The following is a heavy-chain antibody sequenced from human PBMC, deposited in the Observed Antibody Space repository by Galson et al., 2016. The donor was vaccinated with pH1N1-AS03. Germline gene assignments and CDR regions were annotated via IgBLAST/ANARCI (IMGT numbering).Heavy chain of an antibody. CDR1: GGSIRSGNFY. V-gene: IGHV4-61*09. CDR3: ARDASGLDV. J-gene: IGHJ6*02. Sequence: TLSLTCSVSGGSIRSGNFYWSWIRQPAGRGLEWIGYIYTSGSTYYNPSLKSRVIISMDTSKNQVSLKLSSVSAADTAVYYCARDASGLDVWGQGTTVTVS. CDR2: IYTSGST.